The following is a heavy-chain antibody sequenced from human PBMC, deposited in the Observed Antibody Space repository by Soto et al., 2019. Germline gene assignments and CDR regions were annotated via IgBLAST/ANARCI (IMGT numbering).Heavy chain of an antibody. D-gene: IGHD3-22*01. J-gene: IGHJ6*02. CDR2: IIPIFGTA. Sequence: QVQLVQSGAEVKKPGSSVKVSCKASGGTFSSYAISWVRQAPGQGLEWMGGIIPIFGTANYAQKFQGRVTITADESTSTVYMELSSLRSEDTAVYYCARNYDSSGYHYYYGMDVWGQGTTVTVSS. V-gene: IGHV1-69*01. CDR1: GGTFSSYA. CDR3: ARNYDSSGYHYYYGMDV.